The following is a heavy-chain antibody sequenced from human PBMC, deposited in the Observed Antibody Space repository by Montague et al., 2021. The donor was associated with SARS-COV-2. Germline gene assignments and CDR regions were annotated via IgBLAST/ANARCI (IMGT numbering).Heavy chain of an antibody. CDR1: GDSVYSNSAT. J-gene: IGHJ4*02. CDR3: VRGIEAAGSYDY. D-gene: IGHD6-13*01. CDR2: TYYRSVWRS. V-gene: IGHV6-1*01. Sequence: CAISGDSVYSNSATWNWIRQSPSRGLEWLGRTYYRSVWRSDYARPVKSRIAVNPDTSKNQFSLQLSSVTPEDTALYYCVRGIEAAGSYDYWGQGTLVTVSS.